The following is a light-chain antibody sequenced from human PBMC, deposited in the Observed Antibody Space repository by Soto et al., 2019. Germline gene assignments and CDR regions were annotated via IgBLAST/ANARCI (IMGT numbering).Light chain of an antibody. CDR1: SSDVGGYNY. CDR2: DVR. V-gene: IGLV2-14*01. J-gene: IGLJ1*01. Sequence: QSVLTQPASVSGSPGQSITISCTGSSSDVGGYNYVSWYQQHPGKAPKVMIYDVRNRPSGVSNRFSGSKSGNTASLTISGLQAEDEADYYCSSYTITSTRVFGTGTKVTVL. CDR3: SSYTITSTRV.